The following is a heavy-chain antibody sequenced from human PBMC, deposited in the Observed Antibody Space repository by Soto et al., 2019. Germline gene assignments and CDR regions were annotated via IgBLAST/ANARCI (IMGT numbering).Heavy chain of an antibody. CDR3: APRATEDSSSTLFDY. CDR1: GFSLRTSGGG. Sequence: SGPTLAKPTQPLTLTCTFSGFSLRTSGGGVAWIRQPPGKALEWLALIYWDDDKRYSPSLKSRLTITKDTSKNQAVLTMTNMDPVDTATYCCAPRATEDSSSTLFDYWGQGTLVTVSS. D-gene: IGHD6-6*01. J-gene: IGHJ4*02. V-gene: IGHV2-5*02. CDR2: IYWDDDK.